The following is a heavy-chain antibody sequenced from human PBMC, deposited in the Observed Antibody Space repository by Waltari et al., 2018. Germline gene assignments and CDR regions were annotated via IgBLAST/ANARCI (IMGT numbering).Heavy chain of an antibody. D-gene: IGHD1-7*01. Sequence: QLQLQESGPGLVNPSETLSLTCTVSGVSISTSRYYWGWLRQPPGQGLAWLGSLQYGGSSYFNPSLKSRVTISVDTSKNQFSLKLTSVTAADTAVYYCATLPIPLELWYFDLWGRGTLVTVSS. CDR2: LQYGGSS. V-gene: IGHV4-39*01. J-gene: IGHJ2*01. CDR1: GVSISTSRYY. CDR3: ATLPIPLELWYFDL.